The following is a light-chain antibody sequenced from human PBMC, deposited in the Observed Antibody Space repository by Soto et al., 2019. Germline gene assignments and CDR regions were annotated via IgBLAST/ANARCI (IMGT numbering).Light chain of an antibody. Sequence: VLTQSPGTLSLSPGETATLSCRASENVNSNYFARYQQRPGQAPRLVIYGASTRATGIPDRFSGSGSGTDFTLTISRVEPEDFAVYYCQVYGRSPLLTFGPGTKVDIK. J-gene: IGKJ3*01. CDR1: ENVNSNY. CDR2: GAS. CDR3: QVYGRSPLLT. V-gene: IGKV3-20*01.